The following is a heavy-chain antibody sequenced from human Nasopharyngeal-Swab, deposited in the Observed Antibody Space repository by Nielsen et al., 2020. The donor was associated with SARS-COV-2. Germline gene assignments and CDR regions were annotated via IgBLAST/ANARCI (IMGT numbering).Heavy chain of an antibody. CDR2: INTDATST. J-gene: IGHJ4*02. CDR1: GFTFDDYA. D-gene: IGHD1-26*01. Sequence: GESLKISCAASGFTFDDYAMHWVRQAPGKGLVWVSRINTDATSTSYADSVKGRFTIFRDNAKNMVFLQMNSLTAEDTAIYYCTRAGYSGSYGGFDSWGQGTLVSVSS. CDR3: TRAGYSGSYGGFDS. V-gene: IGHV3-74*01.